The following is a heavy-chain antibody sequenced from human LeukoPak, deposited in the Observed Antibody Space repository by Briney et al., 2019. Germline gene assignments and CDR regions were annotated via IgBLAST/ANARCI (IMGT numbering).Heavy chain of an antibody. V-gene: IGHV1-69*13. CDR3: ARAWVTIFGVVIIGGDY. D-gene: IGHD3-3*01. CDR2: IIPIFGTA. J-gene: IGHJ4*02. CDR1: GGTFSSYA. Sequence: SVKVSCKASGGTFSSYAISWVRQAPGQGLEWMGGIIPIFGTANYAQKFQGRVTITADESTSTAYMELSSLRSEDTAVYYCARAWVTIFGVVIIGGDYWGQGTLVTVSS.